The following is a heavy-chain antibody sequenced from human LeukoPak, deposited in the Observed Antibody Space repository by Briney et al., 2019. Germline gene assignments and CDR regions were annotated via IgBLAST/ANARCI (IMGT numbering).Heavy chain of an antibody. CDR1: RFQFSNYW. J-gene: IGHJ3*02. Sequence: GGSLRLSCAASRFQFSNYWMSWVRQAPGKGLEWVVNIKQDGSEEYYVDSVKGRFTISRDNAENSLFLQMNSLTAEDTAVYYCARDPYSGSYGAFDIWGQGTMVTVS. V-gene: IGHV3-7*05. D-gene: IGHD1-26*01. CDR2: IKQDGSEE. CDR3: ARDPYSGSYGAFDI.